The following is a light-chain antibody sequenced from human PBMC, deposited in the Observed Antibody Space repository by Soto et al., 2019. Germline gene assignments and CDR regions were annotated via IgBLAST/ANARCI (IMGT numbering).Light chain of an antibody. CDR2: DAS. CDR1: QSVSNN. CDR3: HQYNRWPPGT. V-gene: IGKV3-15*01. J-gene: IGKJ2*01. Sequence: EIVLTQSPGSLSLSPGERATLSCRASQSVSNNYLAWYQQKPGQAPMLLIYDASTRATGIPARFSGSGSGTYFTLTISSLQSEDFALYYCHQYNRWPPGTFGQGTKVEIK.